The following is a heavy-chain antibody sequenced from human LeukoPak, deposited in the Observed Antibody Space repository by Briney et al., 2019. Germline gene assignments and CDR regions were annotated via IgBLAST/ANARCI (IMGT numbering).Heavy chain of an antibody. V-gene: IGHV4-30-2*01. CDR1: GGSISSGGYS. J-gene: IGHJ6*04. D-gene: IGHD3-10*01. CDR2: IYHSGST. CDR3: ARAGYGSGPREPYYYGMDV. Sequence: SETLSLTCAVSGGSISSGGYSWSWIRQPPGKGLEWIGYIYHSGSTYYNPSLKGRVTISVDRCKNQFSLKLSSVTAADTAVYYCARAGYGSGPREPYYYGMDVWGKGTTVTVSS.